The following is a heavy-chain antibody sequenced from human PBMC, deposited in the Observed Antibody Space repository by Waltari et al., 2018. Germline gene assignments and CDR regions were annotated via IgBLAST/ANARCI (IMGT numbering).Heavy chain of an antibody. J-gene: IGHJ4*02. D-gene: IGHD3-10*01. Sequence: QLQLQESGPGLVKPSETLSLTCTVSGGSISSSSYYWGWIRQPPGKGLEWIGSIYYSGSTYYNPSLKSRVTISVDTSKNQFSLKLSSVTAAETAVYYCARHGDSTYFDYWGQGTLVTVSS. CDR3: ARHGDSTYFDY. CDR1: GGSISSSSYY. V-gene: IGHV4-39*07. CDR2: IYYSGST.